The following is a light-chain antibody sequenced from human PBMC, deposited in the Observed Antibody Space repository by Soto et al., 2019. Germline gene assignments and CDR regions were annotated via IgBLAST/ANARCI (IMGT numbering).Light chain of an antibody. Sequence: EIVLTQSPGTLSLSPGERATLSCRASQSVSSNYLAWYQQKPGQAPRLLIYGASSRATGIPDRSSGSGSGTDFTLTISRLEPEDFAVYYCQQHGSSPQTFGQGTKVDIK. V-gene: IGKV3-20*01. CDR2: GAS. CDR1: QSVSSNY. J-gene: IGKJ1*01. CDR3: QQHGSSPQT.